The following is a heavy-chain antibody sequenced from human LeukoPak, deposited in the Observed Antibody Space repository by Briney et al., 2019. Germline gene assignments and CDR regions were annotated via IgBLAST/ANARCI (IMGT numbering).Heavy chain of an antibody. Sequence: PGGSLRPSCAASGFTFSSHGMSSVRQAPGKGREWVSSISGSGGSTTYADSVKGRFTISRDNTKNTLYLQMNSLRAEDTAVYYCAKGRDYYGSGSYEFQHWGQGTLVTVSS. CDR1: GFTFSSHG. CDR2: ISGSGGST. CDR3: AKGRDYYGSGSYEFQH. J-gene: IGHJ1*01. D-gene: IGHD3-10*01. V-gene: IGHV3-23*01.